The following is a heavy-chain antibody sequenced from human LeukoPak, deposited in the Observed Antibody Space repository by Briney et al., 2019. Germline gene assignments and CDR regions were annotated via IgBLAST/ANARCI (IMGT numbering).Heavy chain of an antibody. CDR3: ARSAQTFYDFWSGYSGADWFDP. J-gene: IGHJ5*02. CDR1: GGSISSFY. CDR2: IYYSGSS. V-gene: IGHV4-59*08. D-gene: IGHD3-3*01. Sequence: SETQSLTCAVSGGSISSFYWSWIRQPPGKGLEYIGSIYYSGSSIYNPSLKSRVTISVDTSKNHFSLKLSSVTAADTAVYYCARSAQTFYDFWSGYSGADWFDPWGQGTLVTVSS.